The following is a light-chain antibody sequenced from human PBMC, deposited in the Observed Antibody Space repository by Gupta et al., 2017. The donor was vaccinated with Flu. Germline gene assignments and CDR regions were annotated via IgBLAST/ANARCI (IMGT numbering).Light chain of an antibody. CDR1: PDVQSH. Sequence: DVQLPQYPSFLSASVGDRVSIARRASPDVQSHLDWFQPNPGQAPKLLIYSASSLQSGVPSRFSGSESGTEFTLTISSLQAEEFATYYCQQHYDYPYTFGQGTQLDIK. CDR3: QQHYDYPYT. CDR2: SAS. J-gene: IGKJ2*01. V-gene: IGKV1-9*01.